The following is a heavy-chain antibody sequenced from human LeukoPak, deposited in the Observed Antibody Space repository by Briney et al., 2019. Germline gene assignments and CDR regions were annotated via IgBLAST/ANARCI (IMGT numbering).Heavy chain of an antibody. J-gene: IGHJ6*02. CDR3: ARGFSSSWGGWGYYYGMDV. V-gene: IGHV4-34*01. CDR1: GGSFSGYY. CDR2: INHSGST. D-gene: IGHD6-13*01. Sequence: SETLSLTCAVYGGSFSGYYWSWIRQPPGKGLEWIGEINHSGSTNYNPSLKSRVTISVDTSKNQFSLKLSSVTAADTAVYYCARGFSSSWGGWGYYYGMDVWGQGTTVTVSS.